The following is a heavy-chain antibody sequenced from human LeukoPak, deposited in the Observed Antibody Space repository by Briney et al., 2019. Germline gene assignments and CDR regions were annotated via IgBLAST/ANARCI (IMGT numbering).Heavy chain of an antibody. J-gene: IGHJ4*02. D-gene: IGHD4-23*01. CDR2: ISSSISTI. CDR3: AKGGPTVVTTYFDY. Sequence: GGSLRLSCAASGFTFSSYSMNWVGQAPGKGLEWVSYISSSISTIYYPDSVKGPFTISRDNAKNSLYLQMNSLRAEDTAVYYCAKGGPTVVTTYFDYWGQGTLVTVSS. V-gene: IGHV3-48*04. CDR1: GFTFSSYS.